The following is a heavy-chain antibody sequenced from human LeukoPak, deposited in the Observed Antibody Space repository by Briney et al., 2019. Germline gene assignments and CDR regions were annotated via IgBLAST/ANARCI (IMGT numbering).Heavy chain of an antibody. CDR3: ASFKATIFDY. J-gene: IGHJ4*02. V-gene: IGHV4-59*01. D-gene: IGHD5-24*01. Sequence: PSETLSLTCTVSGGSISSSYWSWIRQPPGKGLEWIGFVSDSGTTYYNPPLQSRVIISLDTSENQLSLRLSSVTAADTAMYYCASFKATIFDYWGQGTLLTVSS. CDR1: GGSISSSY. CDR2: VSDSGTT.